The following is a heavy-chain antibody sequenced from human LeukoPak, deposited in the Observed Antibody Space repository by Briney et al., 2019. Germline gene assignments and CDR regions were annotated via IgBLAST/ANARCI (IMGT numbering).Heavy chain of an antibody. CDR2: MYYSGTT. V-gene: IGHV4-59*01. D-gene: IGHD3-22*01. J-gene: IGHJ4*02. Sequence: SETLSLTCSVSGGSIRSYYWSWIRQPPGKSPGWVGHMYYSGTTTYNPSLKSRVTILLDTSRNQLSLTLSSVTAADTAVYYCARTTYDYESSGYLYWGQGTLVTVSS. CDR3: ARTTYDYESSGYLY. CDR1: GGSIRSYY.